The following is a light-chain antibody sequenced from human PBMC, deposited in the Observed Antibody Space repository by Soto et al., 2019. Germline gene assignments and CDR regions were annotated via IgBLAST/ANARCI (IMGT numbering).Light chain of an antibody. CDR3: QQLNSYPLT. CDR2: AAS. CDR1: QGISSY. Sequence: IQLTQSPSSLSASVGDRVTITCRASQGISSYLAWYQQKPGKAPQLLIYAASTLKSGVPSRFSSSGSGTDFTLTISRLQPEDFATYYCQQLNSYPLTFGPGTKVDIK. J-gene: IGKJ3*01. V-gene: IGKV1-9*01.